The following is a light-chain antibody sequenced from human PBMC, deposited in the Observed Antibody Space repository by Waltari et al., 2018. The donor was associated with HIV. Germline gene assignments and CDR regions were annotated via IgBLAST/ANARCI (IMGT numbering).Light chain of an antibody. J-gene: IGLJ2*01. Sequence: QSVLTQPPSASGTPGQRVTISCSGSSSNIGSNYVYWYQQLPGTAPKLLLYRNPQRPAGVPDGFSGSKSGTSASLAISGLRSEDEADYYCAAWGNSLSLLFGGGTELTVL. V-gene: IGLV1-47*01. CDR3: AAWGNSLSLL. CDR2: RNP. CDR1: SSNIGSNY.